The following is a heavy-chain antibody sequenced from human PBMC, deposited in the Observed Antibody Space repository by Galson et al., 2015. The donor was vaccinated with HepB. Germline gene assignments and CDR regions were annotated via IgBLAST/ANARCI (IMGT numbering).Heavy chain of an antibody. D-gene: IGHD6-13*01. Sequence: SLRLSCAASGFTFSSYGMHWVRQAPGKGLEWVAVIWYDGSNKYYADSVKGRFTISRDNSKNTLYLQMNSLRAEDTAVYYCARAPWEQQLVYFDYWGQGTLVTVSS. J-gene: IGHJ4*02. CDR3: ARAPWEQQLVYFDY. V-gene: IGHV3-33*01. CDR1: GFTFSSYG. CDR2: IWYDGSNK.